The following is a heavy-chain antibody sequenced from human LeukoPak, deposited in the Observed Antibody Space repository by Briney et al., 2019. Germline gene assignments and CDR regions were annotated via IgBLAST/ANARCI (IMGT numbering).Heavy chain of an antibody. J-gene: IGHJ4*02. CDR2: ISSSSSTI. V-gene: IGHV3-48*01. CDR3: ARGSTYYDSSGQVPFDY. Sequence: PGGSLRLSCAASGFTFSSYSMNWVRQAPGKGLEWVSYISSSSSTIYYADSVKGQFTISRDNGKNTLYLQMNSLRAEDTAVYYCARGSTYYDSSGQVPFDYWGQGTLVTVSS. CDR1: GFTFSSYS. D-gene: IGHD3-22*01.